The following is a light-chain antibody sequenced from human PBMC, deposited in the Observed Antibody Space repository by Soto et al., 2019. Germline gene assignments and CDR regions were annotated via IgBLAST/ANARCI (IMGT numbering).Light chain of an antibody. Sequence: QSALTQPASVSGSPGQSITVSCTGTSSDVGAYNLVSWYQHHPGKAPKLIIYEDTKRPSGVSTRFSGSKSGNTASLTISGLQAEDEADYYCCSYASSATWVFGGGTKLTVL. V-gene: IGLV2-23*01. J-gene: IGLJ3*02. CDR1: SSDVGAYNL. CDR2: EDT. CDR3: CSYASSATWV.